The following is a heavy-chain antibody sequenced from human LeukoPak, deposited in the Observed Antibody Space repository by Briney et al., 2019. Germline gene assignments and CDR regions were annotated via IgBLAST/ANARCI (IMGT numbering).Heavy chain of an antibody. Sequence: PGGSLRLSCAASGFTFSSYGMHWVRQAPGKGLEWVAFIRYDGGNKYYADSVKGRFTISRDNSKNTLYLQMNSLRAEDTAVYYCAKEGRYYDSSFYYYYMDVWGKGTTVTVSS. V-gene: IGHV3-30*02. CDR2: IRYDGGNK. J-gene: IGHJ6*03. CDR1: GFTFSSYG. D-gene: IGHD3-22*01. CDR3: AKEGRYYDSSFYYYYMDV.